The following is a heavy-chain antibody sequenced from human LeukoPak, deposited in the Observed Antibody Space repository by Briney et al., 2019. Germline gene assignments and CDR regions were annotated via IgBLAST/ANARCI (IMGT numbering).Heavy chain of an antibody. CDR3: VKDRAAVLEY. V-gene: IGHV3-48*04. J-gene: IGHJ4*02. D-gene: IGHD2-15*01. CDR1: GFTFRTSG. Sequence: GGSLRLSCAASGFTFRTSGMNWVRQAPGKGLEWVSYISSSGSTIYYADSVKGRFTISRDNAKNSLYLQMNSLRAEDTAIYYCVKDRAAVLEYWGQGTLVTVSS. CDR2: ISSSGSTI.